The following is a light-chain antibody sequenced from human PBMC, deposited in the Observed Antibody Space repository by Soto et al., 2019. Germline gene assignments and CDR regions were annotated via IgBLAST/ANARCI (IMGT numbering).Light chain of an antibody. CDR2: GAS. V-gene: IGKV3-15*01. Sequence: ELVMTQSPATLSVSAGEGATLXXRASENVDTNLAWYQHKPGQAPRLXXYGASTRAAGVPARFSGSGSGTEFTLTISSLESEDVAVYYCQQCHKWPRITFGPGTRLEIK. J-gene: IGKJ5*01. CDR3: QQCHKWPRIT. CDR1: ENVDTN.